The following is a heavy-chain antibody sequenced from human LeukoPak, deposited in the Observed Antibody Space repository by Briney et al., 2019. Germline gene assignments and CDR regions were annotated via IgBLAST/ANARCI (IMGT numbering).Heavy chain of an antibody. J-gene: IGHJ6*02. Sequence: PSQTLSLTCTVSDGSISSGGYYWSWIRQHPGKGLEWIGYIYYSGSTYYNPSLKSRVTISVDTSKNQFSLKLSSVTAADTAVYYCARGGTRYGSGSLYGMDVWGQGTTVTVSS. CDR1: DGSISSGGYY. CDR3: ARGGTRYGSGSLYGMDV. CDR2: IYYSGST. D-gene: IGHD3-10*01. V-gene: IGHV4-31*03.